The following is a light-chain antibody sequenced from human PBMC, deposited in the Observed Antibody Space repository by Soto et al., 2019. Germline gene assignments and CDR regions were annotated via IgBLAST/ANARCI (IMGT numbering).Light chain of an antibody. CDR1: QSVSRD. CDR3: QHRHN. CDR2: DAS. Sequence: DIVLTQSPATLSLSPGERATLSCRASQSVSRDFAWYQQKPGQAPRLFIYDASNRATGIPARFSGSGSGTDFTLTINSLQPEDFAVYYCQHRHNFGPGTKVDF. V-gene: IGKV3-11*01. J-gene: IGKJ3*01.